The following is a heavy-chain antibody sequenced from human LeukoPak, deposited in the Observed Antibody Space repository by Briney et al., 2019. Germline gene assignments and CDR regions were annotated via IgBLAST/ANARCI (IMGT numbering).Heavy chain of an antibody. CDR3: AREAPPPVVPAAPYYYCYGMDV. CDR2: ISSSGSTI. D-gene: IGHD2-2*01. V-gene: IGHV3-11*01. CDR1: GFTFSDYY. J-gene: IGHJ6*02. Sequence: GGSLRLSCAASGFTFSDYYMSWIRQAPGKGLEWVSYISSSGSTIYYADSVKGRFTISRDNAKNSLYLQMNSLRAEDTAVYYCAREAPPPVVPAAPYYYCYGMDVWGQGTTVTVSS.